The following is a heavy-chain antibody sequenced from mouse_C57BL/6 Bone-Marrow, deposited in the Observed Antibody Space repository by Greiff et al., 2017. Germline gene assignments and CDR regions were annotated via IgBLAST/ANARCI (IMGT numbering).Heavy chain of an antibody. D-gene: IGHD2-4*01. Sequence: EVQLVESGGGLVKPGGSLKLSCAASGFTFSDYGMHWVRQAPEKGLEWVAYISSGSSSIYYADTVKGRFTISRDNAKNTLFLQMTSLGSEDTAMYYCARRDDYGFAYWGRGTLVTVSA. CDR1: GFTFSDYG. CDR3: ARRDDYGFAY. CDR2: ISSGSSSI. V-gene: IGHV5-17*01. J-gene: IGHJ3*01.